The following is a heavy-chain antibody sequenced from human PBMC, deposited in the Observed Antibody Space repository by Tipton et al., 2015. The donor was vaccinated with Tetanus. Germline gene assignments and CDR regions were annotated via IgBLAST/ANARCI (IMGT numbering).Heavy chain of an antibody. Sequence: QLVQSGGEVKRPGESLKISCKGSGYIFNNYWIEWVRQKPGKGLEWMGIIYPGDSDTRYSPPFQGQVTISVDKSINTAYLQWSSLKASDTSMFYCARAHCTDGVCNFDFWGQGALVTVAS. CDR2: IYPGDSDT. CDR3: ARAHCTDGVCNFDF. J-gene: IGHJ4*02. D-gene: IGHD2-8*01. CDR1: GYIFNNYW. V-gene: IGHV5-51*01.